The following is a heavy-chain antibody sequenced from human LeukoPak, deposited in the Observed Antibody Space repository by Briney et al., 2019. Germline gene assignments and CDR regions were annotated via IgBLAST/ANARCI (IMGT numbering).Heavy chain of an antibody. J-gene: IGHJ4*02. CDR1: GFTVSSSY. Sequence: GGSLRPSCAASGFTVSSSYMYWVRQAPGKGLEWVSFFYRGDSTYYAESVRGRFTISRDNSKNTLYLLMNSLIPEDTAVYCCAREVVSSPSYFDSWGQGTLVTVSS. V-gene: IGHV3-53*01. CDR2: FYRGDST. CDR3: AREVVSSPSYFDS. D-gene: IGHD2-15*01.